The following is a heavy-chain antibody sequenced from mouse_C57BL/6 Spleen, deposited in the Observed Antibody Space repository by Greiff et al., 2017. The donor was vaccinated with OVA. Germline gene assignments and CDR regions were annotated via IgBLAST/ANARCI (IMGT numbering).Heavy chain of an antibody. D-gene: IGHD1-1*01. Sequence: ESGPGLVKPSQSLSLTCSVTGYSITSGYSWNWIRQFPGNKLEWMGYISYDGSNNYNPSLKNRISITRDTSKNQFFLKLNSVTTEDTATYYCAREGYYGSRSWFAYWGQGTLVTVSA. CDR1: GYSITSGYS. J-gene: IGHJ3*01. CDR2: ISYDGSN. V-gene: IGHV3-6*01. CDR3: AREGYYGSRSWFAY.